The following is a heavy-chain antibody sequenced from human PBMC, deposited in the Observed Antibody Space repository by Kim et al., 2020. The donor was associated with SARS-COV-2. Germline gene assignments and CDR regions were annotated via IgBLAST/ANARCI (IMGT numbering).Heavy chain of an antibody. CDR1: GFTFSSYG. Sequence: GRSLTLSCAGSGFTFSSYGMHWVRQAPGKGLEWVAVVSYDGYKTSYADSVKGRFTISRDNSKNTLSLQMNSLRAEDTAVYYCAKDDWVRSLGPFDYWGQG. V-gene: IGHV3-30*18. D-gene: IGHD5-12*01. CDR3: AKDDWVRSLGPFDY. J-gene: IGHJ4*02. CDR2: VSYDGYKT.